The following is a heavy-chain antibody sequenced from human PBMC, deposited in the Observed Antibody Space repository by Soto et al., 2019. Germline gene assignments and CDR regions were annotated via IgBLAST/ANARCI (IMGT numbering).Heavy chain of an antibody. Sequence: ASVKVSCKASGYTFTGYYMHWVRQAPGQGLEWMGWINPNSGGTNYAQKFRGRVTMTRDTSISTAYMELSRLRSDDTAVYYCARDWSGDFWNGMDVWGQGTTVTVSS. CDR2: INPNSGGT. CDR3: ARDWSGDFWNGMDV. J-gene: IGHJ6*02. D-gene: IGHD3-3*01. CDR1: GYTFTGYY. V-gene: IGHV1-2*02.